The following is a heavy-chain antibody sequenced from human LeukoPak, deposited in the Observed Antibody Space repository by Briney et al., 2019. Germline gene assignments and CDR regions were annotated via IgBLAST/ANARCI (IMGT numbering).Heavy chain of an antibody. CDR1: GFNFNGHE. CDR2: ISGSGSVI. CDR3: ARHLYRAFDY. Sequence: PGGSLRLSCAASGFNFNGHEMNWVRQAPGQGLEWIAYISGSGSVIYYADSVKGRFTISRDSAKNSLYLQMNGLRDEDTAVYYCARHLYRAFDYWGQGTLVTVSS. D-gene: IGHD1-26*01. V-gene: IGHV3-48*03. J-gene: IGHJ4*02.